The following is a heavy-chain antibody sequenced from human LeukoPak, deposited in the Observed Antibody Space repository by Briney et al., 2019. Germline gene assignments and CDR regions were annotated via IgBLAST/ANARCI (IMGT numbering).Heavy chain of an antibody. CDR3: VRHGGTRVTLVEVYYFDY. Sequence: SETLSLTCSVSGGSITSSSYYWGWIRQPPEKGLEWIGSIYYTGGTNYSPSLKSRVTMSVDTSKNQFSLKLSSVTAADTAVYYCVRHGGTRVTLVEVYYFDYWGQGTLVTVSS. CDR2: IYYTGGT. J-gene: IGHJ4*02. CDR1: GGSITSSSYY. D-gene: IGHD4-11*01. V-gene: IGHV4-39*01.